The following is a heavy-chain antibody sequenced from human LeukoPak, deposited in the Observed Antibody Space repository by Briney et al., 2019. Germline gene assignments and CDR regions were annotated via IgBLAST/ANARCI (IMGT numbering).Heavy chain of an antibody. J-gene: IGHJ2*01. D-gene: IGHD3-22*01. CDR3: ARRRLLGLGYFDL. Sequence: SETLSLTCTVSGDSISSYYWSWIRQPPGKGLEWIGYIYYSGSTNYNPSLKSRVTISVDTSKNQFSLKLSSVTAADTAVYYCARRRLLGLGYFDLWGRGTLVTVSS. CDR1: GDSISSYY. V-gene: IGHV4-59*01. CDR2: IYYSGST.